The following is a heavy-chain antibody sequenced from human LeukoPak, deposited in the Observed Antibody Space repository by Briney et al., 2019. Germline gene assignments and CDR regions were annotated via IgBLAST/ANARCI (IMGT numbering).Heavy chain of an antibody. CDR2: INPNSGGT. CDR1: GYTFTGYY. V-gene: IGHV1-2*02. J-gene: IGHJ4*02. Sequence: ASVKVSCKASGYTFTGYYMHWVRQAPGQGLEWMGWINPNSGGTNYAQKFQGRVTMTRDTSISTAYMELSRLRSDDTAVYYCARDLLVEVPAANTDYWGQGTLVTVSS. D-gene: IGHD2-2*01. CDR3: ARDLLVEVPAANTDY.